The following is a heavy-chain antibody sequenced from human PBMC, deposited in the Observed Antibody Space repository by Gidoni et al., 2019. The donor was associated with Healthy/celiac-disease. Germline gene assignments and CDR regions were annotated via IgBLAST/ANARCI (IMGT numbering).Heavy chain of an antibody. J-gene: IGHJ4*02. D-gene: IGHD3-10*01. Sequence: EVQLLESGGGLVQPGGSLRLSCAASGFTFSSYAMSWVRQAPGKGLEWFSAISGSGGSTYYADSVKGRFTISRDNSKNTLYLQMNSLRAEDTAVYYCAKGGGYGSGSGVFDYWGQGTLVTVSS. V-gene: IGHV3-23*01. CDR3: AKGGGYGSGSGVFDY. CDR1: GFTFSSYA. CDR2: ISGSGGST.